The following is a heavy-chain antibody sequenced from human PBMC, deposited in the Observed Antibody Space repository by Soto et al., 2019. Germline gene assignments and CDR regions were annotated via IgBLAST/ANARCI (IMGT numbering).Heavy chain of an antibody. CDR2: IHYSGST. V-gene: IGHV4-39*07. Sequence: SQTLPLTCTVSGGSISNSSYYRSWIRQPPGKGLEWIGSIHYSGSTYYNPSLKSRVTISVDTSKNQFSLKLSSVTAADTAVYYCARDPAQGYFDYWGQGTLVTVSS. J-gene: IGHJ4*02. CDR3: ARDPAQGYFDY. CDR1: GGSISNSSYY.